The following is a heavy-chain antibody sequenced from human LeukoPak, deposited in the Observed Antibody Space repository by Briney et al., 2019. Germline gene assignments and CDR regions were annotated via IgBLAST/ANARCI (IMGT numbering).Heavy chain of an antibody. D-gene: IGHD3-22*01. CDR3: ARVSPIADYYDSSYDAFDI. CDR1: GFTFSSYW. CDR2: IKQDGSEK. J-gene: IGHJ3*02. V-gene: IGHV3-7*01. Sequence: PGGSLRLSCAASGFTFSSYWMSWVRQAPGKGLEWVANIKQDGSEKYYVDSVKGRFTISRDNAKNSLYLQMNSLRAEDTAIYYCARVSPIADYYDSSYDAFDIWGQGTMVTVSS.